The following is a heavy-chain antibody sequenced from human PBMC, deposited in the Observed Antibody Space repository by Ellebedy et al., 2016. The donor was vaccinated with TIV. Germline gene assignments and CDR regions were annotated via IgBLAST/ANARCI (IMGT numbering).Heavy chain of an antibody. CDR3: RQGHYADY. Sequence: GESLKISXAASGFSFNTFFMSWVRHSPWRGLEWVSTISAGSDTTRFADSVKGRFTISRDNSKNTMYLQMNSLRADDTAVYYCRQGHYADYWGQGTLVTVSS. CDR1: GFSFNTFF. V-gene: IGHV3-23*01. CDR2: ISAGSDTT. J-gene: IGHJ4*02.